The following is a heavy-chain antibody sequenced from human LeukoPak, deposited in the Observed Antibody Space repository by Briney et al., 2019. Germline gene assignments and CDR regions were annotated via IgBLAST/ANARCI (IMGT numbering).Heavy chain of an antibody. J-gene: IGHJ4*02. CDR3: ARDGQAFNSNWDYFEY. V-gene: IGHV3-23*01. CDR1: GFTFSTYW. D-gene: IGHD7-27*01. CDR2: IGNTET. Sequence: GGSLRLSCAASGFTFSTYWMSWVRQAPGKGLEWVSSIGNTETYYADSVKGRFTISRDNSKSTIYLHMNNLRAEDTALYYCARDGQAFNSNWDYFEYWGQGTPVTVSS.